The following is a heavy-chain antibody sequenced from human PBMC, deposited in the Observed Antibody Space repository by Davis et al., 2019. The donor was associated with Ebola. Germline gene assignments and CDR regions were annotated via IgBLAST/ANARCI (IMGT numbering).Heavy chain of an antibody. Sequence: GESLKISCAGTGFNFGIYGMHWVRQAPGKGLEWVAVMSYDGKTKYYADSVKGRFTISRDNSKNTLYLQMNSLRAKDTAVYYCARSPRSLTGTTWFDPWGQGTLVTVSS. CDR2: MSYDGKTK. V-gene: IGHV3-30*03. CDR3: ARSPRSLTGTTWFDP. J-gene: IGHJ5*02. CDR1: GFNFGIYG. D-gene: IGHD1-7*01.